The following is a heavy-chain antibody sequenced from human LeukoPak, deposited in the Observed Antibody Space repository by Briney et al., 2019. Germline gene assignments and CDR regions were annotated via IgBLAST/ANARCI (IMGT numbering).Heavy chain of an antibody. CDR1: GGSFSGYY. J-gene: IGHJ4*02. Sequence: PSESLSLTCAVYGGSFSGYYWSWIRQPPGKGLEWIGEINHSGSTNYNPSLKSRVTISVDTSKNQFSLKLSSVTAADTAVYYCARSTSSGWSPYWGQGTLVTVSS. V-gene: IGHV4-34*01. CDR2: INHSGST. D-gene: IGHD2/OR15-2a*01. CDR3: ARSTSSGWSPY.